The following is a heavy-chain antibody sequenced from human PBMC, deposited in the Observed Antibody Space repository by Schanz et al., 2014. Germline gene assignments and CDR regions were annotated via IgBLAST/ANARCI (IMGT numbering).Heavy chain of an antibody. J-gene: IGHJ4*02. D-gene: IGHD3-22*01. CDR3: VSVYDSSGYVSFNY. Sequence: QVQLVESGGGVVQPGRSLRLSCAASGFTFSSYALHWVRQAPGKGLEWVAFINSDGTKRFYADSVKSRFTISRDNSRNTLYLQMNSLRAEDTAVYYCVSVYDSSGYVSFNYWGQGTLVTVSS. CDR2: INSDGTKR. V-gene: IGHV3-33*08. CDR1: GFTFSSYA.